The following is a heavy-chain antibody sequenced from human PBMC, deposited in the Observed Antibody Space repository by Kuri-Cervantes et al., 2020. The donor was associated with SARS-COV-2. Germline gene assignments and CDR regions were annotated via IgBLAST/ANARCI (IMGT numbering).Heavy chain of an antibody. CDR3: ARFTYYYDSSGSPGYGY. CDR1: GFTFTSSA. J-gene: IGHJ4*02. Sequence: SVKVSCKASGFTFTSSAMQWVRQARGQRLEWIGWIVVGSGNTNYAQKLQGRVTMTTDTSTSTAYMELRSMRSDDAAVYYCARFTYYYDSSGSPGYGYWGQGTLVTVSS. V-gene: IGHV1-58*02. CDR2: IVVGSGNT. D-gene: IGHD3-22*01.